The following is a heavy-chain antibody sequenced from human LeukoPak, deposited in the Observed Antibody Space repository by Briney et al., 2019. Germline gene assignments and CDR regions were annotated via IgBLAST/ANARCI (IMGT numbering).Heavy chain of an antibody. CDR2: IYYSGSN. J-gene: IGHJ4*02. Sequence: SEPLSLTCTVSGASISSGGYYWSWIRQPPSGGPVRSVYIYYSGSNYYNPSLKSRVTISLDTSKNQFSLKLSSVTAADTAVYYCARVTTVTTSFHFDYWGQGPLVTVSS. D-gene: IGHD4-17*01. CDR1: GASISSGGYY. V-gene: IGHV4-30-4*01. CDR3: ARVTTVTTSFHFDY.